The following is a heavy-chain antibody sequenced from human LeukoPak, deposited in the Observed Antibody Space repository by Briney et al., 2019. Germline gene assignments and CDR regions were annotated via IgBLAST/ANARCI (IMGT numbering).Heavy chain of an antibody. V-gene: IGHV5-51*01. CDR2: IYPGDSDT. CDR3: ARVVDGSGSYYNGGY. D-gene: IGHD3-10*01. CDR1: GYSFTSYW. Sequence: GESLKISCKGSGYSFTSYWIGWVRQMPGKGLEWMGIIYPGDSDTRYSPSFQGQVTISADKSISTAYLQRSSLKASDTAMYYCARVVDGSGSYYNGGYWGQGTLVTVSS. J-gene: IGHJ4*02.